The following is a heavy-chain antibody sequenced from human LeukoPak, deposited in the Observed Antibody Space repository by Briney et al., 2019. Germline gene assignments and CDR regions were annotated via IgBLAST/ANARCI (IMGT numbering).Heavy chain of an antibody. V-gene: IGHV1-18*01. CDR1: GYTFTSYG. CDR3: ARVGDFRYNWNYVHYYYMDV. Sequence: ASVKVSCKASGYTFTSYGISWVRQAPGQGLEWMGWISAYNGNTNYAQKLQGRVTMTTDTSTSTAYMELRSLRSDDTAVYYCARVGDFRYNWNYVHYYYMDVWGKGTTVTVSS. CDR2: ISAYNGNT. D-gene: IGHD1-7*01. J-gene: IGHJ6*03.